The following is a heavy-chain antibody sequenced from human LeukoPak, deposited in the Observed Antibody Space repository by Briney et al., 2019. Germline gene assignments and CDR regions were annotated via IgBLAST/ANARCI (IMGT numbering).Heavy chain of an antibody. CDR1: GFSFSEYY. D-gene: IGHD1-26*01. Sequence: GGSLRLSCAASGFSFSEYYMSWIRQAPGKGLEWVSCISSGSSYTNYTDSVKGRFTISRDNAKRSLYLQMNSLTAEDTAVYYCARSGGTYGWFDPWGQGTLVTVSS. CDR3: ARSGGTYGWFDP. CDR2: ISSGSSYT. J-gene: IGHJ5*02. V-gene: IGHV3-11*03.